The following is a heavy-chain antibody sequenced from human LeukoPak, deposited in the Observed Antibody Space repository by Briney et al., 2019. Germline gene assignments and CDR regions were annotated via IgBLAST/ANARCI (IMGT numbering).Heavy chain of an antibody. CDR2: IYYTGST. CDR1: SGSIGSYY. Sequence: SETLSLTCTVSSGSIGSYYWSWIRQPPGKGLEWIGYIYYTGSTNYNPSLKSRVTISVDTSKNQFSLKLSSVTAADTAVYYCARVRPYGGFDYWGQGTLVTVSS. J-gene: IGHJ4*02. D-gene: IGHD3-10*01. CDR3: ARVRPYGGFDY. V-gene: IGHV4-59*12.